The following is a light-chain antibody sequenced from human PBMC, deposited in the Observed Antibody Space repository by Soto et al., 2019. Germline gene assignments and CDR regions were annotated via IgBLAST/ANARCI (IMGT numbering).Light chain of an antibody. J-gene: IGKJ1*01. CDR3: QQSYNAPWT. V-gene: IGKV1-39*01. CDR1: QSISSY. Sequence: DIQMTQSPSSLSASVGDRVTITCRASQSISSYLNWYQEKPGKAPKLLVSSASRLQSGVPSRFRGSGSGTDFTLTISSLQPEDFASYYCQQSYNAPWTFGQGSKVDI. CDR2: SAS.